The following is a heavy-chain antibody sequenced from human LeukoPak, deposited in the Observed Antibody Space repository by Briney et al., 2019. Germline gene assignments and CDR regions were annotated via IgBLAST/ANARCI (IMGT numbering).Heavy chain of an antibody. V-gene: IGHV3-7*01. CDR1: GFSFSTYR. D-gene: IGHD3-16*01. CDR2: IKQDGSDI. J-gene: IGHJ4*02. Sequence: GGSLRLSCAASGFSFSTYRMSWVRQAPGKGLEWVANIKQDGSDIYYVDSVKGRFIISRDNAKNSLYLQMSSLRAEDTAVYYCTRGGRLHPQSPYWGQGTLVTVSS. CDR3: TRGGRLHPQSPY.